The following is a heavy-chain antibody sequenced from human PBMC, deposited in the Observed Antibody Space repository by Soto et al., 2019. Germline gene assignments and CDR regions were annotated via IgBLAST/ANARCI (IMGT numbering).Heavy chain of an antibody. V-gene: IGHV4-34*01. CDR3: ARGPYCTNGVCYPFDY. CDR1: VVSFSGYY. CDR2: INHSGST. Sequence: PSETLSLTCAVYVVSFSGYYWSCIRHPPGKGLEWIGEINHSGSTNYNPSLKSRVTISVDTSKNQFSLKLRSVTAADTAVYYCARGPYCTNGVCYPFDYWGQGTLVIVSS. D-gene: IGHD2-8*01. J-gene: IGHJ4*02.